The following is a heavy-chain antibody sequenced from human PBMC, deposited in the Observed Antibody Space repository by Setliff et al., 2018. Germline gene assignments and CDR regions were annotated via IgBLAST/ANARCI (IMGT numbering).Heavy chain of an antibody. J-gene: IGHJ6*02. V-gene: IGHV1-8*03. CDR2: MNPNSGNT. Sequence: GASVKVSCKASGGTFSSYDINWVRQATGQGLEWTGWMNPNSGNTGYAQKFQGRVTITTDESTSTAYMELSSLRSEDTAVYYCAVVGVVRNNYYYYGMDVWGQGTTVTVSS. D-gene: IGHD2-15*01. CDR1: GGTFSSYD. CDR3: AVVGVVRNNYYYYGMDV.